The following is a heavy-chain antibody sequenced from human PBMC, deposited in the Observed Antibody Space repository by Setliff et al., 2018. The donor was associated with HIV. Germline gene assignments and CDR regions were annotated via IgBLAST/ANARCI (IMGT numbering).Heavy chain of an antibody. CDR2: INTNTGNP. Sequence: ASVKVSCKASGYTFTTYAMNWVRQAPGQGLEWMGWINTNTGNPTYAQGFTGRFVFSLDTSVSTAYPQISSLKAEDTAVYYCAREVVVAGVHYYNMDVWGKGTTVTVSS. CDR1: GYTFTTYA. J-gene: IGHJ6*03. D-gene: IGHD2-15*01. CDR3: AREVVVAGVHYYNMDV. V-gene: IGHV7-4-1*02.